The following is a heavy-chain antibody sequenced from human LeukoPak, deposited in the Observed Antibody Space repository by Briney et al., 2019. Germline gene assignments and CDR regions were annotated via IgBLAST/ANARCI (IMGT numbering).Heavy chain of an antibody. CDR2: MNPNSGNT. V-gene: IGHV1-8*03. D-gene: IGHD1-26*01. CDR3: SAKYIGSLHADY. Sequence: ASVKVSCKASGYTFTSYDINWVRQATGQGLEWMGWMNPNSGNTGYAQKFQGRVTITRNTSISTAYMELSSLRSEDTAVYYCSAKYIGSLHADYWGQGTLVTVSS. CDR1: GYTFTSYD. J-gene: IGHJ4*02.